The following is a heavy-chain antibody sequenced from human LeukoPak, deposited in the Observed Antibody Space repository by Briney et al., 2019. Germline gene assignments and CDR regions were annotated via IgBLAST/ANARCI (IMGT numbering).Heavy chain of an antibody. V-gene: IGHV3-30*18. CDR3: AKEGREILRYNSLDS. CDR2: ISYDGSKK. Sequence: PARSLRLSCAASGFTFSNYVMHWVRQAPGKGLEWVAVISYDGSKKYYGDSVKGRFTISRDNSRNTLYLQMNSLRADDTAVYYCAKEGREILRYNSLDSWGQGTLVTVSS. J-gene: IGHJ4*02. CDR1: GFTFSNYV. D-gene: IGHD1-26*01.